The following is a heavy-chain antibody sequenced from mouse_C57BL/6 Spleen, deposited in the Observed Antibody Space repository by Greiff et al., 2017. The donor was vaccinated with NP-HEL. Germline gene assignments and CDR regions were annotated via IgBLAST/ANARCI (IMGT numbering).Heavy chain of an antibody. CDR1: GYTFTSYW. D-gene: IGHD3-2*02. CDR2: IDPSDSYT. Sequence: QVQLQQPGAELVMPGASVKLSCKASGYTFTSYWMHWVKQRPGQGLEWIGEIDPSDSYTNYNQKFKGKSTLTVDKSSSTAYMQLSSLTSEDSAVYYCARQLRLSYYFDYWGQGTTLTVSS. V-gene: IGHV1-69*01. J-gene: IGHJ2*01. CDR3: ARQLRLSYYFDY.